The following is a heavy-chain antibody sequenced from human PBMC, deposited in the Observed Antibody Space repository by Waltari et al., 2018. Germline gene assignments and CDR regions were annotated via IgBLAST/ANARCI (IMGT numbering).Heavy chain of an antibody. Sequence: EVQLVQTGAEVKKPGATVKIACTVSGYTFTDYYMHWGRQAPGKGLEWMGLVDPEDGETIYAEKFQGRVTITADTSTDTAYMELSSLRSEDTAVYYCASPTIFGVVDAPFDYWGQGTLVTVSS. CDR3: ASPTIFGVVDAPFDY. V-gene: IGHV1-69-2*01. J-gene: IGHJ4*02. D-gene: IGHD3-3*01. CDR1: GYTFTDYY. CDR2: VDPEDGET.